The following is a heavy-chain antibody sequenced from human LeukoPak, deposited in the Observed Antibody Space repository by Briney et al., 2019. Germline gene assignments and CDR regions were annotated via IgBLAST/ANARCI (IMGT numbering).Heavy chain of an antibody. D-gene: IGHD3-3*01. CDR3: ARTPFIAIYGVVIIEAFDM. Sequence: PGGSLRLSCAASGFTFSSYSMNWVRQAPGKGLEWVANINQNGSETYTVDSVKGRFAISRDNAKNSLYLQMNSLRAEDTAIYYCARTPFIAIYGVVIIEAFDMWGQGTMVTVSS. CDR1: GFTFSSYS. V-gene: IGHV3-7*01. CDR2: INQNGSET. J-gene: IGHJ3*02.